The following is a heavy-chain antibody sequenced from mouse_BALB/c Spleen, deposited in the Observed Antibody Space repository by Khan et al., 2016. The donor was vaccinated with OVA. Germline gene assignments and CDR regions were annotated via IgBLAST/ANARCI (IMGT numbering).Heavy chain of an antibody. V-gene: IGHV3-6*02. CDR2: ISYDGSN. CDR3: ARGGAVVPYWYFDV. D-gene: IGHD1-1*01. Sequence: EVQLQESGPGLVKPSQSLSLTCSVTGHSITSGYRWNWIRQFPGNKLEWMGYISYDGSNNYKPSLKNRISITRDTSKHQFFLKLNSVGAEDTATYYCARGGAVVPYWYFDVWGAGTTVTVSS. J-gene: IGHJ1*01. CDR1: GHSITSGYR.